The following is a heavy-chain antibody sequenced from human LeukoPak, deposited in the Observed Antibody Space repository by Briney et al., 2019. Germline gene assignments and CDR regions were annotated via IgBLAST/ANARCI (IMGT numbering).Heavy chain of an antibody. J-gene: IGHJ4*02. V-gene: IGHV3-7*01. Sequence: GGSLRLSCVASGFSISSHWMSWVRQAPGKGLEWVANIKQDGSEKYYVDSVKGRFTISRDNAKNSLYLQMNSLRAEDTAVYYCARTRITMIVGLASRFDYWGQGTLVTVSS. CDR2: IKQDGSEK. D-gene: IGHD3-22*01. CDR3: ARTRITMIVGLASRFDY. CDR1: GFSISSHW.